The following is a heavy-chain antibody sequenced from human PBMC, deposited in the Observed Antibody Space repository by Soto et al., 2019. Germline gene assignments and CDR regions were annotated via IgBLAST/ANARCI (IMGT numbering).Heavy chain of an antibody. V-gene: IGHV4-30-2*01. CDR1: GGSISIGVYS. J-gene: IGHJ4*02. CDR2: IYHSGSP. CDR3: ATAHTYDSTGQPLSPYFDY. D-gene: IGHD3-22*01. Sequence: QLQLQESGSGLVKPSQTLSLTCAVSGGSISIGVYSWNWIRQPPGKGLEWIGYIYHSGSPYYNPSLRSRVTISIIRSKNQFSQTLNSVTATDTAVYYCATAHTYDSTGQPLSPYFDYWGRGTLVTASS.